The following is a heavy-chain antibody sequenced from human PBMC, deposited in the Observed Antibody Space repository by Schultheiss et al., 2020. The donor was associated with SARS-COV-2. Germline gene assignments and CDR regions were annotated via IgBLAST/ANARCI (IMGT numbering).Heavy chain of an antibody. CDR1: GGTFSSYA. Sequence: SVKVSCKASGGTFSSYAISWVRQAPGQGLEWMGGIIPIFGTANYAQKFQGRVTITADESTSTAYMELSSLRSEDTAVYYCAFTPYSSGPWGYYYGMDVWGQGTTVTVSS. V-gene: IGHV1-69*13. CDR2: IIPIFGTA. CDR3: AFTPYSSGPWGYYYGMDV. D-gene: IGHD6-19*01. J-gene: IGHJ6*02.